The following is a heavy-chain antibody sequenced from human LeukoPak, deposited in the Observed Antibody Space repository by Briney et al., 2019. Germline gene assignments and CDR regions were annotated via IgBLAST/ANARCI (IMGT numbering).Heavy chain of an antibody. Sequence: SETLSLTCAVYGGSFSGYYWSWLRQPPGKGLEWIGEINHSGSTNYNPSLKSRVTISVDTSQNQFSLKLSSVTAADTAVYYCARLWGGGYYTRFFNWFDPWGQGTLVTVSS. D-gene: IGHD3-3*01. CDR1: GGSFSGYY. V-gene: IGHV4-34*01. CDR2: INHSGST. CDR3: ARLWGGGYYTRFFNWFDP. J-gene: IGHJ5*02.